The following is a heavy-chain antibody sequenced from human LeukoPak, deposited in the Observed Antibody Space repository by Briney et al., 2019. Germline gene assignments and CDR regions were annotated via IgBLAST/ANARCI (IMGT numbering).Heavy chain of an antibody. CDR1: GFTFSSYG. CDR2: IRYDGSNK. D-gene: IGHD3-22*01. J-gene: IGHJ4*02. Sequence: GGSLRLSCAASGFTFSSYGMHWVRQAPGKGLEWVAFIRYDGSNKYYADSVKGRFTISRDNAKNSLYLQMNSLRAEDTALYYCAKDRDSSLGAFFDYWGQGTLVTVSS. V-gene: IGHV3-30*02. CDR3: AKDRDSSLGAFFDY.